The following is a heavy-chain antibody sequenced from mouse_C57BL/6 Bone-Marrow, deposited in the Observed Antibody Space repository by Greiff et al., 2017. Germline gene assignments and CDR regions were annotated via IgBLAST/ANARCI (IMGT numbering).Heavy chain of an antibody. CDR3: ARDYGSSYGYFDY. J-gene: IGHJ2*01. V-gene: IGHV1-69*01. Sequence: QVQLQQPGAELVMPGASVKLSCKASGYTFTSYWMHWVKQRPGQGLEWIGEIDPSDSYTNYNQKFKGKSTLTVDKSSSTAYMQLSSLTSEDSAVYYCARDYGSSYGYFDYWGQSTTLTVSS. D-gene: IGHD1-1*01. CDR2: IDPSDSYT. CDR1: GYTFTSYW.